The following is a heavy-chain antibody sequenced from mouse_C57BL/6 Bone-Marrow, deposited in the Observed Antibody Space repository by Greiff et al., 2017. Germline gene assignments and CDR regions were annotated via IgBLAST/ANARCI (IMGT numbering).Heavy chain of an antibody. D-gene: IGHD2-4*01. CDR2: IYPRSGNT. Sequence: VQLQQSGAELARPGASVKLSCKASGYTFTSYGISWVKQRTGQGLEWIGEIYPRSGNTYYNEKFKGKATLTADKSSSTAYMELRSLTSEDSAVYFCARGNYDYDAGYYYAMDYWGQGTSVTVSS. J-gene: IGHJ4*01. CDR3: ARGNYDYDAGYYYAMDY. V-gene: IGHV1-81*01. CDR1: GYTFTSYG.